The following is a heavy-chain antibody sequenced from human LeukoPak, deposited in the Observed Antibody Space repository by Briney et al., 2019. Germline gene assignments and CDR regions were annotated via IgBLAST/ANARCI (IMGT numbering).Heavy chain of an antibody. V-gene: IGHV4-34*01. D-gene: IGHD2-2*01. Sequence: SETLSLTCAVYSGSFNNHYWTWIRQPPGKGLEWIGEVNYSGITTYNPSPKSRVVISVDTSRSQFSLKPTSVTAADTAVYYCRCTSHRDYFDYWGQGTLVTVSS. CDR2: VNYSGIT. CDR1: SGSFNNHY. CDR3: RCTSHRDYFDY. J-gene: IGHJ4*02.